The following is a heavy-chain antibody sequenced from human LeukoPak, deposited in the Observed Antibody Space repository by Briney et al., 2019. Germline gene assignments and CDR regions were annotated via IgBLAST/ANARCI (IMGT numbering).Heavy chain of an antibody. V-gene: IGHV1-8*03. CDR3: AKGRNYGSGSSTPHYDY. CDR2: MNPNSGNT. CDR1: GYTFTSYD. J-gene: IGHJ4*02. D-gene: IGHD3-10*01. Sequence: ASVKVSCKASGYTFTSYDINWVRQATGQGLEWMGWMNPNSGNTGYAQKFQGRVTITRNTSISTAYMELSSLRSEDTAVYYCAKGRNYGSGSSTPHYDYWGQGTLVIVSS.